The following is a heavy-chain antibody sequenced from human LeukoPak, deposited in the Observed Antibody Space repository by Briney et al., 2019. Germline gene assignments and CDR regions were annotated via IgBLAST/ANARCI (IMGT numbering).Heavy chain of an antibody. D-gene: IGHD5-18*01. CDR1: GFTFSSYA. J-gene: IGHJ4*02. CDR3: AKEFEGYGSGFAY. CDR2: ISGSGGST. V-gene: IGHV3-23*01. Sequence: GGSLRLSCAASGFTFSSYATSWVRQAPGKGREWVSAISGSGGSTYYADSVKGRFTISRDNSKNTLYLQMNSLRAEATAVYYCAKEFEGYGSGFAYSGQGSLVSVSS.